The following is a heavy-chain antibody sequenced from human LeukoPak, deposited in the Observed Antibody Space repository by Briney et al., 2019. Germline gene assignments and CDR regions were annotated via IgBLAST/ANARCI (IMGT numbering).Heavy chain of an antibody. CDR3: ARVAVATAQRGWYFDL. CDR2: FDPEDGET. Sequence: ASVKVSCKVSGYTLTELSMHWVRQAPGKGLEWMGGFDPEDGETIYAQKFQGRVTMTEDTSTDTAYMELSSLRSEDTAVYYCARVAVATAQRGWYFDLWGRGTLVTVSS. CDR1: GYTLTELS. V-gene: IGHV1-24*01. J-gene: IGHJ2*01. D-gene: IGHD5-12*01.